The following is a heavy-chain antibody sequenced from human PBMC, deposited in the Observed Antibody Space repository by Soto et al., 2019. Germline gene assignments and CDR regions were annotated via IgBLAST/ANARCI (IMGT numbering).Heavy chain of an antibody. CDR2: IWYDGSKK. CDR3: ASRSPALDY. CDR1: GFTFSSYG. V-gene: IGHV3-33*01. D-gene: IGHD2-2*01. J-gene: IGHJ4*02. Sequence: QVQLVESGGGVVQPGRSLRLSCAASGFTFSSYGMHWVRQAPGKGLEWVAVIWYDGSKKYYVDFVKGRFTISRDNSKNTLYLQMNSLRADDTAVYYCASRSPALDYWGQGTLVTVSS.